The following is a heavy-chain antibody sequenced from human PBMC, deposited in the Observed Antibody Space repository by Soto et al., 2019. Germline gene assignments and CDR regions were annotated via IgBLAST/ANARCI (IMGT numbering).Heavy chain of an antibody. CDR3: ASMFGLSAFDI. Sequence: PSETLSLTCTVSGGSISSYYWSWIRQPPGKGLERIGYIYYSGSTNYNPSLKSRVTISVDTSKNQFSLKLSSVTAADTAVYYCASMFGLSAFDIWGQGTMVTVSS. D-gene: IGHD3-10*02. J-gene: IGHJ3*02. V-gene: IGHV4-59*01. CDR2: IYYSGST. CDR1: GGSISSYY.